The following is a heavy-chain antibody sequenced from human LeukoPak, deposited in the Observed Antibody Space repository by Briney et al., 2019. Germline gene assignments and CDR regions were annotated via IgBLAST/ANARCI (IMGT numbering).Heavy chain of an antibody. J-gene: IGHJ6*03. Sequence: GGSLRLSCVASGFTFGTYSMNWVRQAPGKGLEWVSYISSSGSTIYYSDSVRGRFTVSRDSGKNSVFLQVSSLTAEDTAVYYCARRAVAPPVTEPHYNYHYYMDVWGKGTTVTVSS. CDR1: GFTFGTYS. CDR2: ISSSGSTI. D-gene: IGHD6-13*01. V-gene: IGHV3-48*01. CDR3: ARRAVAPPVTEPHYNYHYYMDV.